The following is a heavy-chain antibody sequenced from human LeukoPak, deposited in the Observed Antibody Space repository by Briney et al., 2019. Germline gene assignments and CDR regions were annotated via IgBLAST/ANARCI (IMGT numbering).Heavy chain of an antibody. CDR1: GGSFSGYY. CDR2: INHSGST. V-gene: IGHV4-34*01. D-gene: IGHD3-9*01. Sequence: SETLSLTCAVYGGSFSGYYWSWIRQPPGKGLEWIGEINHSGSTNYNPSLKSRVTISVDTSKNQFSLKLSSVTAADTAVYYCARGNPLLRYFDWLPTEAKNWFDPWGQGTLVTVSS. CDR3: ARGNPLLRYFDWLPTEAKNWFDP. J-gene: IGHJ5*02.